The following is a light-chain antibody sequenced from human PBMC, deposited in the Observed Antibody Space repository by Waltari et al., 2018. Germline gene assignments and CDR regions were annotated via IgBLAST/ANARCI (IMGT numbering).Light chain of an antibody. Sequence: QSVLTQPPSVSGAPGQRVTISCTGSSSNIGAGYDVHWYQQLPGSAPKLLISPNIVRPSGFPDRFSGSKSGTSASLAITGLQAEDEADYYCQSYDRSLSVRVFCGGTKLTVL. J-gene: IGLJ2*01. CDR3: QSYDRSLSVRV. CDR1: SSNIGAGYD. CDR2: PNI. V-gene: IGLV1-40*01.